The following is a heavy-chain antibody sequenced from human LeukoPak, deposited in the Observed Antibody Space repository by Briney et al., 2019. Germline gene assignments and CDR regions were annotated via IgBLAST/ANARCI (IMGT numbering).Heavy chain of an antibody. V-gene: IGHV3-11*05. CDR3: AREWSHWYFNL. Sequence: GGSLRLSCAASGFTFSDYYMSWIRQAPGKGLEWVSYISSSSSYTNYADSVKGRFTISRDNAKNSLYLQMNSLRVEDTAVYYCAREWSHWYFNLWGRGTLVTVSP. CDR2: ISSSSSYT. CDR1: GFTFSDYY. D-gene: IGHD1-26*01. J-gene: IGHJ2*01.